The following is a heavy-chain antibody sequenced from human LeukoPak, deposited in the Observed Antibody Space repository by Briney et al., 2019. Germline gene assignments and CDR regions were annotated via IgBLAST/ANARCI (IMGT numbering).Heavy chain of an antibody. J-gene: IGHJ4*02. V-gene: IGHV4-31*03. D-gene: IGHD3-10*01. CDR1: GGSISSGGDY. CDR3: ARDTYGWFGEYYFDY. CDR2: IYYSGST. Sequence: PSETLSLTCTVSGGSISSGGDYWSWIRQHPGKGLEWIGYIYYSGSTYYNPSLKSRVTISVDTSKNQFSLKLSSVTAADTAVYYCARDTYGWFGEYYFDYWGQGTLVTVSS.